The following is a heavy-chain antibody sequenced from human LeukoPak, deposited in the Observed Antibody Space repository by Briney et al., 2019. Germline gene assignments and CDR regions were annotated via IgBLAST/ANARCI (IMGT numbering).Heavy chain of an antibody. J-gene: IGHJ3*02. CDR1: GYTFTSYY. D-gene: IGHD3-22*01. CDR2: INPSGGST. Sequence: VASVKVSCKASGYTFTSYYMHWVRQAPGQGLEWMGIINPSGGSTSYAQKFQGRVTMTRDMSTSTVYMELSSLRSEDTAVYYCARDNYYDSSGYYLTGSKHAFDIWGQGTMVTVSS. CDR3: ARDNYYDSSGYYLTGSKHAFDI. V-gene: IGHV1-46*01.